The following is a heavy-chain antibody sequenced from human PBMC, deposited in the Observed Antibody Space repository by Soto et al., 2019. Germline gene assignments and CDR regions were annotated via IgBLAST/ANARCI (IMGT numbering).Heavy chain of an antibody. CDR3: AGNRGSSYDAFDI. J-gene: IGHJ3*02. V-gene: IGHV1-69*02. D-gene: IGHD1-26*01. CDR1: GGTFSSYT. CDR2: IIPILGIA. Sequence: QVQLVQSGAEVKKPGSSVKVSCKASGGTFSSYTISWVRQAPGQGLEWMGRIIPILGIANYAQKFQGRVTITADKSTSAAYMELSSLRSEDTAVYYCAGNRGSSYDAFDIWGQGTMVTVSS.